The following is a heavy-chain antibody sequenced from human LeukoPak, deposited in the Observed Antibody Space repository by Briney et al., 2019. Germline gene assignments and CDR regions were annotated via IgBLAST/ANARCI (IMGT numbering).Heavy chain of an antibody. CDR3: ARLNDFWSGFLKFYFDP. V-gene: IGHV5-51*01. D-gene: IGHD3-3*01. CDR1: GYSFDSYW. Sequence: GESLKISCKGSGYSFDSYWIAWVRQMPGKGLECMGIIYPRDSDTRYSPSFQGQVTISADKSISTTYLQWSGLKASDTAIYYCARLNDFWSGFLKFYFDPWGQGTLVTV. J-gene: IGHJ4*02. CDR2: IYPRDSDT.